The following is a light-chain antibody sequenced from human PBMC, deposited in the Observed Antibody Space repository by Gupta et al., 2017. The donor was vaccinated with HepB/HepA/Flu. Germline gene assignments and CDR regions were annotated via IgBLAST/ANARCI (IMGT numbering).Light chain of an antibody. CDR1: SSNIENNY. J-gene: IGLJ2*01. CDR2: TND. CDR3: GTWDDTLSHVV. V-gene: IGLV1-51*02. Sequence: QSVLTQPPSVSAAPGQTVTISCSGTSSNIENNYVSWYQQLPGAAPKLLIHTNDARPSGIPDRFSGSKSGTSATLGIAGLQTGDEADYYCGTWDDTLSHVVFGGGTKLTVL.